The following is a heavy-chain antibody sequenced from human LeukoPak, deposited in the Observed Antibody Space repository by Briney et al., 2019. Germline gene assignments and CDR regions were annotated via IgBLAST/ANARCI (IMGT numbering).Heavy chain of an antibody. CDR1: GFTFSRSS. V-gene: IGHV3-21*01. CDR2: ISSGSSYI. Sequence: PGGSLRLSCAASGFTFSRSSMNWVRQAPGKGLEWVSSISSGSSYIYYADSVKGRFTISRDNAKNSLYLQMNSLRAEDTAVYYCARVSRGFRYYFDYWGQGTLVTVSS. CDR3: ARVSRGFRYYFDY. D-gene: IGHD3-10*01. J-gene: IGHJ4*02.